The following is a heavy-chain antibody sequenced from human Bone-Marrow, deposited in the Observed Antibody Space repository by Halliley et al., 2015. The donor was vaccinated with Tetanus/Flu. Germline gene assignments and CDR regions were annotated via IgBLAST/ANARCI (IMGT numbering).Heavy chain of an antibody. CDR3: ARATYYDTNGYYYRYLQH. D-gene: IGHD3-22*01. Sequence: AASGFTFNYYEMNWVRQAPGKGLEWVSYISSSGDTIYYADSVKGRFTISRDNAKNSLYLQMNSLRAEDTAVYYCARATYYDTNGYYYRYLQHWGQGTLVTVTS. V-gene: IGHV3-48*03. CDR2: ISSSGDTI. J-gene: IGHJ1*01. CDR1: GFTFNYYE.